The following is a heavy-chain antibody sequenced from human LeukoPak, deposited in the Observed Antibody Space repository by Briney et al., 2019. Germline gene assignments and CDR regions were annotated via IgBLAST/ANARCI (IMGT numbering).Heavy chain of an antibody. CDR3: AGDTDDYSYMDV. D-gene: IGHD3-10*01. CDR1: GGSFSGNY. CDR2: IDPSGTT. Sequence: SETPSLTCAIYGGSFSGNYWSWIRQPPGKGLEWIGEIDPSGTTNYNPSLKSRVTISGDTSKNQFSLNLTSVTAADTAVYYCAGDTDDYSYMDVWGKGTTVTVSS. J-gene: IGHJ6*03. V-gene: IGHV4-34*01.